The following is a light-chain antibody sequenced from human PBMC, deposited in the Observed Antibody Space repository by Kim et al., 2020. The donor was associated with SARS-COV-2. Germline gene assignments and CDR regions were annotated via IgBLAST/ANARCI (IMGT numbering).Light chain of an antibody. CDR1: ENVDTY. Sequence: SLSFGESATGSCWAIENVDTYVAWYQQRPGQAPTLFISGAFVRAPGVPDRFTGSGFGTGFTLTISSLEPDDFAVYFCQQYGSSHYTFGQGTKLEI. CDR3: QQYGSSHYT. V-gene: IGKV3-20*01. CDR2: GAF. J-gene: IGKJ2*01.